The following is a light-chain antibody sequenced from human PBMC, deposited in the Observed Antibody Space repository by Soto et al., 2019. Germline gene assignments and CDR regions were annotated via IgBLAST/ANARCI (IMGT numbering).Light chain of an antibody. CDR1: QGIGTW. J-gene: IGKJ2*01. CDR3: QQYNSYSGT. Sequence: DIQMTQSPSTLSASVGDRVTITCRASQGIGTWLVWYQQKPGKAPNLLIYDASSLESGVPSRFSGSGSGAEFTLTISSLQPDDFATYYCQQYNSYSGTFGQGTKLEIK. V-gene: IGKV1-5*01. CDR2: DAS.